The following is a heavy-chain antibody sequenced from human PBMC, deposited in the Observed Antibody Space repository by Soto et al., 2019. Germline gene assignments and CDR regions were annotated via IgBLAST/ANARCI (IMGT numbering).Heavy chain of an antibody. Sequence: QVQLQESGPGLVKPSQTLSLTCTVSGGSINTGGYYWGWIRHLPGEGLEWIGHIFSTGTAYYNPSLRSLVTVSIDTSANQFSLHMYSVTAADTAMYYCARRLDDTPETFFNWFDPWGQGILVTVSS. CDR3: ARRLDDTPETFFNWFDP. J-gene: IGHJ5*02. D-gene: IGHD2-15*01. V-gene: IGHV4-31*01. CDR1: GGSINTGGYY. CDR2: IFSTGTA.